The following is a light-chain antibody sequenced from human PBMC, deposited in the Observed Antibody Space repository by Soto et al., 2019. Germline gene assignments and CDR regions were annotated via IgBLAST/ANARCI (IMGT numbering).Light chain of an antibody. J-gene: IGKJ3*01. CDR3: QQSYSTPFT. Sequence: DIQMTHSPSSPSASVRDRVTITGRASQSISSLLAWYQQKPGKAPKVLIYDASSLESGVPSRFSGSGSGTEFTLTISSLQPDDFATYYCQQSYSTPFTFGPGTKVDI. CDR1: QSISSL. V-gene: IGKV1-5*01. CDR2: DAS.